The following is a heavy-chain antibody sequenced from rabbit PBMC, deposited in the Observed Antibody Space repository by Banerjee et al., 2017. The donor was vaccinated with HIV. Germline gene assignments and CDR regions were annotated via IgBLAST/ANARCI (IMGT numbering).Heavy chain of an antibody. Sequence: QQQLEESGGGLVQPEGSLTLTCKASGFDFSYAYWICWVRQAPGKGLELIACIYNGDGSAYYASWVNGRFTISSDNAQNTVDLQMNSLTAADTATYFCARAYNSAFNLWGPGTLVTVS. V-gene: IGHV1S43*01. J-gene: IGHJ4*01. D-gene: IGHD4-1*01. CDR1: GFDFSYAYW. CDR3: ARAYNSAFNL. CDR2: IYNGDGSA.